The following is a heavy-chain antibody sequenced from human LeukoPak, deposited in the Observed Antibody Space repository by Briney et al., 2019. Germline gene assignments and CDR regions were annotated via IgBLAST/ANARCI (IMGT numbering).Heavy chain of an antibody. CDR3: ARVHYDFWSGYPYYYYGMDV. Sequence: GGSLRLSCAASGFTFSSYWMSWARQAPGKGLEWVANIKQDGSEKYYVDSVKGRFTISRDNAKNSLYLQMNSLRAEDTAVYYCARVHYDFWSGYPYYYYGMDVWGQGTTVTVSS. V-gene: IGHV3-7*01. CDR1: GFTFSSYW. J-gene: IGHJ6*02. D-gene: IGHD3-3*01. CDR2: IKQDGSEK.